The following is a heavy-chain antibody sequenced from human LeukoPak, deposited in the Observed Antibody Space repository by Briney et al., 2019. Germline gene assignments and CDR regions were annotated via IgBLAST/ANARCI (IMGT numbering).Heavy chain of an antibody. CDR3: ARDGARSYDFWSGYSYSSSWYYFDY. CDR2: ISASGGST. J-gene: IGHJ4*02. Sequence: GGSLRLSCAASGFTFSSSAMSWVRQVPGEGLEWVSGISASGGSTYYADSVRGRFTISRDNSKNTLYVQMNSLRAEDTAVYYCARDGARSYDFWSGYSYSSSWYYFDYWGQGTLVTVSS. V-gene: IGHV3-23*01. D-gene: IGHD3-3*01. CDR1: GFTFSSSA.